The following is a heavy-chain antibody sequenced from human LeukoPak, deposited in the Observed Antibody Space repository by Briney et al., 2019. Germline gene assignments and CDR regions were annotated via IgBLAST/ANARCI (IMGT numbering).Heavy chain of an antibody. CDR2: ISSSSSYI. D-gene: IGHD2-8*01. CDR3: ANGAFRLYYTDV. V-gene: IGHV3-21*01. CDR1: GFTFSSYS. J-gene: IGHJ6*03. Sequence: GGSLRLSCAASGFTFSSYSMNWVRQAPGKGLEWVSSISSSSSYIYYADSVKGRFTISRDNAKNTVYLQMDSLRADDTAVYYCANGAFRLYYTDVWGKGTTVTVSS.